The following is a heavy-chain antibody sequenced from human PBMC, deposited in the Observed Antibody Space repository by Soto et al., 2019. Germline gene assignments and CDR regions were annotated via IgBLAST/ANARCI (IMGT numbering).Heavy chain of an antibody. CDR3: ARGGDYYGSGSYYNPDYYYYGMDV. CDR1: GGSISSYY. J-gene: IGHJ6*02. D-gene: IGHD3-10*01. Sequence: SETLSLTCTVSGGSISSYYWSWIRQPPGKGLEWIGYIYYSGSTNYNPSLKSRVTISVDTSKNQFSLKLSSVTAADTAVYYCARGGDYYGSGSYYNPDYYYYGMDVWGQGTTVTVSS. V-gene: IGHV4-59*01. CDR2: IYYSGST.